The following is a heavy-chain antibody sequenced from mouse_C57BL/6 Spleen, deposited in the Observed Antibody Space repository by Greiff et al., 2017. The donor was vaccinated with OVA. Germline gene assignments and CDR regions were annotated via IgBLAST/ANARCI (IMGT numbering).Heavy chain of an antibody. CDR2: IDPSDSYT. CDR1: GYTFTSYR. J-gene: IGHJ2*01. D-gene: IGHD1-1*01. CDR3: ARAGITTVEDY. Sequence: QVQLQQPGAEPVRPGTSVKLSCKASGYTFTSYRMHWVKQRPGQGLEWIGVIDPSDSYTNYNQKFKGKATLTVDTSSSTAYMQLSSLTSEDSAVYYCARAGITTVEDYWGQGTTLTVSS. V-gene: IGHV1-59*01.